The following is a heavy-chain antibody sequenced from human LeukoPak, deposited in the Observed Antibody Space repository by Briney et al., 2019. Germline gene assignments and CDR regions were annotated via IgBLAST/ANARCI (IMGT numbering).Heavy chain of an antibody. CDR2: INPNSGGT. Sequence: ASVKVSCKASGYTFTGYYMHWVRQAPGQGLEWMGWINPNSGGTNYAQKFQGWVTMTRDTSISTAYMELSRLRSDDTAVYYCARAGGGGYSSYEEGRQANYYYYYGMDVWGKGTTVTVSS. V-gene: IGHV1-2*04. J-gene: IGHJ6*04. CDR1: GYTFTGYY. D-gene: IGHD5-12*01. CDR3: ARAGGGGYSSYEEGRQANYYYYYGMDV.